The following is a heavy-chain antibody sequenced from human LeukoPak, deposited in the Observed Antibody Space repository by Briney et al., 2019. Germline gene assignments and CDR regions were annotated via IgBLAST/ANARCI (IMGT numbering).Heavy chain of an antibody. Sequence: SETLSLTCTVSSGSISSGNYYWSWIRQPAGKGLEWLGRIYNNGSTNYNPSLKSRVTISVDTSKNQFSLKLSSVTAADTAVYYCARAIVVVPAAIPVNAFDIWGQGTMVTVSS. CDR2: IYNNGST. D-gene: IGHD2-2*02. V-gene: IGHV4-61*10. J-gene: IGHJ3*02. CDR1: SGSISSGNYY. CDR3: ARAIVVVPAAIPVNAFDI.